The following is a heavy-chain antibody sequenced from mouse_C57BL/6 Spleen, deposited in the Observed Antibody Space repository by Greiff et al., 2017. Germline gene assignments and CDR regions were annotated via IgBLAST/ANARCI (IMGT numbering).Heavy chain of an antibody. CDR2: ISSGSSTI. Sequence: EVQRVESGGGLVKPGGSLKLSCAASGFTFSDYGMHWVRQAPEKGLEWVAYISSGSSTIYYADTVKGRFTISRDNAKNTLFLKMTMLRSEDTAMYYCAREGLLLRLAWCAYWGQGTLVTVSA. D-gene: IGHD1-1*01. V-gene: IGHV5-17*01. J-gene: IGHJ3*01. CDR1: GFTFSDYG. CDR3: AREGLLLRLAWCAY.